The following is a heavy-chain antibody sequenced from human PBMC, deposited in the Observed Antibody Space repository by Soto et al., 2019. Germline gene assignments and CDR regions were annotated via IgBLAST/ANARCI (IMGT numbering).Heavy chain of an antibody. V-gene: IGHV4-30-4*01. J-gene: IGHJ4*02. CDR3: ARTSYDFWSGYYAY. Sequence: SETLSLTCTVSGGSISSGDYYWSWIRQPPGKGLEWIGYIYYSGSTYYNPSLKSRVTISVDTSKNQFSLKLSSVTAADTAVYYCARTSYDFWSGYYAYWGQGTLVTVSS. CDR2: IYYSGST. D-gene: IGHD3-3*01. CDR1: GGSISSGDYY.